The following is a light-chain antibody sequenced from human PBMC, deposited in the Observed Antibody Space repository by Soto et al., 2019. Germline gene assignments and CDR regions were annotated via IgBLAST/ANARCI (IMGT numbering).Light chain of an antibody. CDR1: QSIKTW. CDR3: QQYESYSWT. V-gene: IGKV1-5*01. CDR2: DAS. J-gene: IGKJ1*01. Sequence: DIQMTQSPSALSAYVGDRVTITCRASQSIKTWLAWYQRKPGRAPNLLIYDASSLQSGVPSRFSGSGSGTEFTLTISSLQPDDSATYYCQQYESYSWTFGQGTKV.